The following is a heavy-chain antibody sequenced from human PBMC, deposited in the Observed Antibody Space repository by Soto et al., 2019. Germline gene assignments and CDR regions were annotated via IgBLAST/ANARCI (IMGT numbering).Heavy chain of an antibody. CDR2: IYYSGST. D-gene: IGHD6-25*01. V-gene: IGHV4-59*08. CDR3: ARRSALLYYYYMDL. Sequence: SETLSLTCTVSGGSISSYYWSWIRQPPGKGLEWIGYIYYSGSTNYNPSLKSRVTISVDTSKNQFSLKLSSVTAADTAVYYCARRSALLYYYYMDLRGKGTTVTVSS. J-gene: IGHJ6*03. CDR1: GGSISSYY.